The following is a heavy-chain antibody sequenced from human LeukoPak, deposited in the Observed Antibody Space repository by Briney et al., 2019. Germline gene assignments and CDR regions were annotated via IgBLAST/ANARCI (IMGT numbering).Heavy chain of an antibody. V-gene: IGHV3-30-3*01. CDR1: GFTFSSYA. CDR3: ASSTMTTRGVSAFDL. Sequence: PGGSLRLSCAASGFTFSSYAMHWVRQAPGKGLEWVAVISYDGTNKYYADSVKGRFTISRDNSKNTLYLQMNSLRAEDTAVYFCASSTMTTRGVSAFDLWGQGTLVTVSS. CDR2: ISYDGTNK. J-gene: IGHJ3*01. D-gene: IGHD4-17*01.